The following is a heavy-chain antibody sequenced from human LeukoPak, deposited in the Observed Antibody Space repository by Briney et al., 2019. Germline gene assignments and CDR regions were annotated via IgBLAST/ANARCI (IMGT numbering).Heavy chain of an antibody. D-gene: IGHD3-10*01. CDR3: ARDWPHRYGSVSYHDY. J-gene: IGHJ4*02. V-gene: IGHV1-3*01. CDR2: INVGNGNT. Sequence: ASVKVSCKASGYTFTSYAMHWVRQAPGQGLEWMGWINVGNGNTKYSQKFQGRVTITRDTSASTAYMELSSLRSENTAVYHCARDWPHRYGSVSYHDYWGQGALVTVSS. CDR1: GYTFTSYA.